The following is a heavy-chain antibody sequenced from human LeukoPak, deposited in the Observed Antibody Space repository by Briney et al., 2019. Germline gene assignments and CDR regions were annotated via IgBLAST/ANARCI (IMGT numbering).Heavy chain of an antibody. CDR2: IIPIFGTA. CDR3: ARASVVPAAILGYYFDY. V-gene: IGHV1-69*05. Sequence: GASVKVSCKASGGTFSSYAISLVRQAPGQGLEWMGGIIPIFGTANYAQKFQGRVTITTDESTSTAYMELSSLRSEDTAVYYCARASVVPAAILGYYFDYWGQGTLVTVSS. D-gene: IGHD2-2*02. J-gene: IGHJ4*02. CDR1: GGTFSSYA.